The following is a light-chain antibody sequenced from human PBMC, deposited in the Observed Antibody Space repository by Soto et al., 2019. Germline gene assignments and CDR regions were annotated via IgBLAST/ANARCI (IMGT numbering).Light chain of an antibody. CDR2: DAS. CDR1: QSVSSY. V-gene: IGKV3-11*01. CDR3: QVRTNWSIA. Sequence: VMTPSPVTLSVSPGAPATLSCRASQSVSSYLAWYQQKPGQAPRLLIYDASNRATGIPARFSGTGSGTDFTLTINNLEPEDFAVYYCQVRTNWSIAFGRGTRLEIK. J-gene: IGKJ5*01.